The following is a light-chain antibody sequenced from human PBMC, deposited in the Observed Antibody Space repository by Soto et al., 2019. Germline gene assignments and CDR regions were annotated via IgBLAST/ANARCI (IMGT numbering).Light chain of an antibody. CDR3: CSYAGSYTPVV. CDR2: DVS. Sequence: QSALTQPRSVSGSPGQSVAISCTGTSSDVGGYNYVSWYRQHPGKAPKLIIYDVSQRPSGVPDRFSGSKSGNTASLTISGLQAEDEADYYCCSYAGSYTPVVFGGGTQLTVL. CDR1: SSDVGGYNY. J-gene: IGLJ2*01. V-gene: IGLV2-11*01.